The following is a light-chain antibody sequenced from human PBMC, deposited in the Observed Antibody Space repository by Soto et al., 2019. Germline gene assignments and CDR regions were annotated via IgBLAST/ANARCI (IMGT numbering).Light chain of an antibody. CDR1: SSDVGGYNY. Sequence: QSALTQPASVSGSPGQSITISCTGTSSDVGGYNYVSWYQQHPGKAPKLMIYEVSNRPSGVSNRFSGSKSGTSATLGISGLRTGDEADYYCGSWDTSLSAMVFGGGTKLTVL. CDR3: GSWDTSLSAMV. CDR2: EVS. J-gene: IGLJ2*01. V-gene: IGLV2-14*01.